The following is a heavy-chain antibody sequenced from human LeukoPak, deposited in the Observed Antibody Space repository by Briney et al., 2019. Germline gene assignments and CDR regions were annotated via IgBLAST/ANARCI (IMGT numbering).Heavy chain of an antibody. CDR1: GFTVSSNY. CDR3: ARDRYSGSYTRPDY. Sequence: GGSLRLSCAASGFTVSSNYMSWVRQAPGKGLEWVSVIYSGGSTYYADSVKGRFTISRDNSKNTLYLQMNSLRAEDTAVYYCARDRYSGSYTRPDYWGQGTLVTVSS. CDR2: IYSGGST. D-gene: IGHD1-26*01. V-gene: IGHV3-53*01. J-gene: IGHJ4*02.